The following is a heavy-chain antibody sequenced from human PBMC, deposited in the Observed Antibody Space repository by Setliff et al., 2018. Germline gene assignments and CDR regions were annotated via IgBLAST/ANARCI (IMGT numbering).Heavy chain of an antibody. V-gene: IGHV5-51*01. Sequence: GESLKISCKAAGYSFTKYWIGWVRQMPGKGLEWMGIIGPADSDTTYSPSFQGQVTISADKSIGTAYLQWSSLKASDTAMYYCVRHPYYDSSGYYSYFDYWGQGALVTVSS. D-gene: IGHD3-22*01. CDR3: VRHPYYDSSGYYSYFDY. CDR2: IGPADSDT. CDR1: GYSFTKYW. J-gene: IGHJ4*02.